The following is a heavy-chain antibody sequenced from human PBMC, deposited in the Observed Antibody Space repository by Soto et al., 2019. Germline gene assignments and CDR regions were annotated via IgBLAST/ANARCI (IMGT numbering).Heavy chain of an antibody. D-gene: IGHD4-17*01. J-gene: IGHJ4*02. V-gene: IGHV4-59*01. Sequence: SETLSLTCTVSGGSISSYYWSWIRQPPEKGLEWIGYIYYSGSTNYNPSLKSRVTISVDTSKNQFSLKLSSVSAADTAVYYCAREDGDYFDYWGQGTLVTVPQ. CDR1: GGSISSYY. CDR2: IYYSGST. CDR3: AREDGDYFDY.